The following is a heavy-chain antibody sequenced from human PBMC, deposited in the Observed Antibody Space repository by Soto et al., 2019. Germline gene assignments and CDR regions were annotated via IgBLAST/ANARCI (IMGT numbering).Heavy chain of an antibody. Sequence: EVQLVESGGGLVQTGGSLRLSCAASGFTFSSDWMHWFRQAPGKGLVWVSRIDSAGRTTTYADSVKGRFTISRDNAKNTLYLQMNRLRAEDTALYYCARWFTGGNFDYFDFWGQGTQVTVSS. J-gene: IGHJ4*02. V-gene: IGHV3-74*01. D-gene: IGHD2-21*02. CDR3: ARWFTGGNFDYFDF. CDR1: GFTFSSDW. CDR2: IDSAGRTT.